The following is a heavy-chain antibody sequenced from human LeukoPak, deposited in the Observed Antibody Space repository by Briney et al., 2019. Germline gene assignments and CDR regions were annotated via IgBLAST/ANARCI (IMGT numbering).Heavy chain of an antibody. D-gene: IGHD1-26*01. Sequence: GGSLRLSCAASGFTFSSYAMSWVRQAPGKGLEWVSAISGGGGTRTYYADSVKGRFTISRDNSKNTLYLQMNSLRAEDTAIYYCAKQGYPTSWLYFDYWGQGTLVTVSS. V-gene: IGHV3-23*01. CDR3: AKQGYPTSWLYFDY. CDR1: GFTFSSYA. J-gene: IGHJ4*02. CDR2: ISGGGGTRT.